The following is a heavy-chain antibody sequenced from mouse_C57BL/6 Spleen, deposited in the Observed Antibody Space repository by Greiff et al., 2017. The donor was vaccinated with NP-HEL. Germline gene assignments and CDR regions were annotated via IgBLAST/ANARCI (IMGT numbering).Heavy chain of an antibody. CDR3: ARYHRAAQAFDY. CDR2: IRNKANGYTT. Sequence: EVQGVESGGGLVQPGGSLSLSCAASGFTFTDYYMSWVRQPPGKALEWLGFIRNKANGYTTEYSASVKGRFTISRDNSQSILYHQMNALRAEDSATYYYARYHRAAQAFDYWGQGTTLTVSS. V-gene: IGHV7-3*01. J-gene: IGHJ2*01. D-gene: IGHD3-2*02. CDR1: GFTFTDYY.